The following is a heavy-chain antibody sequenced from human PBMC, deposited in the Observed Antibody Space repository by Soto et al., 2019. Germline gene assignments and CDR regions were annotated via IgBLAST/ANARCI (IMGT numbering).Heavy chain of an antibody. J-gene: IGHJ6*02. CDR3: ARDGDTYYYWNGMDV. CDR2: ISNTGSTI. D-gene: IGHD5-18*01. CDR1: GFTFSDYY. V-gene: IGHV3-11*01. Sequence: QVQLVESGGGLVKPGGSLRLSCAASGFTFSDYYMSWIRQAPGKGLEWVSYISNTGSTIKYADSVQGRFTMSRDNAKNSLYLQMNSLRAEDTAVYYCARDGDTYYYWNGMDVWGQGTTVSVSS.